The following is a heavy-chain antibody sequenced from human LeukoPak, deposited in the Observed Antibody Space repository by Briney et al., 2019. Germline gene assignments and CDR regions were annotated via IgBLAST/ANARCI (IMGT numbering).Heavy chain of an antibody. V-gene: IGHV1-69*02. D-gene: IGHD5-12*01. CDR1: GGTFSSYT. CDR3: ASAGIVAIAAFDI. CDR2: IIPILGIA. Sequence: SVKVSCKASGGTFSSYTISWVRQAPGQGHEWMGRIIPILGIANYAQKFQGRVTITADKSTSTAYMELSSLRSEDTAVYYCASAGIVAIAAFDIWGQGTMVTVSS. J-gene: IGHJ3*02.